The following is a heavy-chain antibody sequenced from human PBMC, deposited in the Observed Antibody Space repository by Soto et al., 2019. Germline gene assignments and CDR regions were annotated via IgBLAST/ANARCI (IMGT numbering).Heavy chain of an antibody. CDR1: GFTFSSYS. CDR2: ISSSSSYI. J-gene: IGHJ6*02. Sequence: GGSLRLSCAASGFTFSSYSINWVRQAPGKGLEWVSSISSSSSYIYYADSVKGRFTISRDNAKNSLYLQMNSQRAEDTAVYYCARGGPYYDSSGYYYQDYGMDVWGQGTTVTVSS. D-gene: IGHD3-22*01. CDR3: ARGGPYYDSSGYYYQDYGMDV. V-gene: IGHV3-21*01.